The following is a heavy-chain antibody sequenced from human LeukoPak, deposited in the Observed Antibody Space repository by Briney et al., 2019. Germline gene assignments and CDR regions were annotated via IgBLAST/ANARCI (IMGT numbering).Heavy chain of an antibody. CDR2: IKQDGGEK. J-gene: IGHJ6*04. CDR1: GFTLSWYW. Sequence: GGALRLSCSAPGFTLSWYWMSVVRQAPGKRLEGVDNIKQDGGEKYYVGSVKGRFTVSRDNAKNSLYLQMNSLRAEDTAVYYCAREWNYYGSGIMDVWGKGTTVTVSS. V-gene: IGHV3-7*01. CDR3: AREWNYYGSGIMDV. D-gene: IGHD3-10*01.